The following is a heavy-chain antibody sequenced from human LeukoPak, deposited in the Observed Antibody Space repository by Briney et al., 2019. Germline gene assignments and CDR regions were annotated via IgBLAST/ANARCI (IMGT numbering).Heavy chain of an antibody. V-gene: IGHV3-7*01. CDR3: ATSADSPGNS. J-gene: IGHJ1*01. CDR2: VKQDGSAK. CDR1: GFTFSSYW. Sequence: GGSLRLSCAASGFTFSSYWMSWVRRAPGKGLEWVANVKQDGSAKYYVDSVKGRFTISRDNAKNSLYLQMSNLRVEDTAVYYCATSADSPGNSWGQGTLIVVSS. D-gene: IGHD4-23*01.